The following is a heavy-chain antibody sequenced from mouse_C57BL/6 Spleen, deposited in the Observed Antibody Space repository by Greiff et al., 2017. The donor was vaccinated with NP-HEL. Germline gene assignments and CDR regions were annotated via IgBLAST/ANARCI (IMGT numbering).Heavy chain of an antibody. CDR2: ISSGSSTI. CDR3: AREDYGSSSFDY. V-gene: IGHV5-17*01. D-gene: IGHD1-1*01. Sequence: EVKVEESGGGLVKPGGSLKLSCAASGFTFSDYGMHWVRQAPEKGLEWVAYISSGSSTIYYADTVKGRFTISRDNAKNTLFLQMTSLRSEDTAMYYCAREDYGSSSFDYWGQGTTLTVSS. J-gene: IGHJ2*01. CDR1: GFTFSDYG.